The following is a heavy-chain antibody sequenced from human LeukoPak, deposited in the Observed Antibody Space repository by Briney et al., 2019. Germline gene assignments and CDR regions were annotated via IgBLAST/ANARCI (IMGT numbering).Heavy chain of an antibody. D-gene: IGHD3-3*01. CDR2: ISSSSSTI. CDR3: ARERQNKDFWSGGDY. J-gene: IGHJ4*02. CDR1: GFTFSSYS. Sequence: GALRLSCAASGFTFSSYSMNWVRQAPGKGLEWVSYISSSSSTIYYADSVKGRFTISRDNAKNSLYLQMNTLRPEDTAVYYCARERQNKDFWSGGDYWGQGTLVTVSS. V-gene: IGHV3-48*04.